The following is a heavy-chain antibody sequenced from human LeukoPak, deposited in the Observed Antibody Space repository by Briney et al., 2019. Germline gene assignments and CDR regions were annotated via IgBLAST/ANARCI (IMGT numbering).Heavy chain of an antibody. CDR3: ARDHYGSGSYYPLYYYGMDV. V-gene: IGHV1-18*01. D-gene: IGHD3-10*01. CDR2: ISAYNGNT. Sequence: GASVKVPCKASGYTFTSYGISWVRQAPGQGLEWMGWISAYNGNTNYAQKLQGRVTMTTDTSTSTAYMELRSLRAEDTAVYYCARDHYGSGSYYPLYYYGMDVWGQGTTVTVSS. J-gene: IGHJ6*02. CDR1: GYTFTSYG.